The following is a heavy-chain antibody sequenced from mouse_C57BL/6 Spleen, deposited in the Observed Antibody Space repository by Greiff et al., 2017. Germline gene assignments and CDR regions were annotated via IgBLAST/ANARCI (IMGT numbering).Heavy chain of an antibody. CDR1: GYTFTSYW. D-gene: IGHD2-2*01. Sequence: QVQLQQPGAELVKPGASVKVSCKASGYTFTSYWMHWVKQRPGQGLEWIGRIHPSDSDTNYNQKFKGKATLTADKSSSTAYMQLSSLTSEDSAVYYCAISLFSYGYDGDWFAYWGQGTLVTVSA. V-gene: IGHV1-74*01. J-gene: IGHJ3*01. CDR3: AISLFSYGYDGDWFAY. CDR2: IHPSDSDT.